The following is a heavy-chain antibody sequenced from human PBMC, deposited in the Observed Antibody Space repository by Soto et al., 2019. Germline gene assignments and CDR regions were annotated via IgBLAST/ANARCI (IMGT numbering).Heavy chain of an antibody. V-gene: IGHV1-18*01. J-gene: IGHJ4*02. CDR1: GYTFTSYG. CDR2: ISACNGNT. Sequence: ASVKVSCKASGYTFTSYGISLVRQAPGQGLEWMGWISACNGNTNYAQKFQGRVTITRDTSASTAYMELSSLRSEDTAVYYCARDLGGWPDYWGQGTLVTVSS. D-gene: IGHD2-15*01. CDR3: ARDLGGWPDY.